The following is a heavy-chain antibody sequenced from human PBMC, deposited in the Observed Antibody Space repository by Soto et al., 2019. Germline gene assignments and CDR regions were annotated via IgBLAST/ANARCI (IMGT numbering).Heavy chain of an antibody. CDR2: IWYDGSNK. D-gene: IGHD3-16*02. CDR3: ARDHGSRLRLGELSAFDY. Sequence: QVQLVESGGGVVQPGRSLRLSCAASGFTFSSYGMHWVRQAPGKGLEWVAVIWYDGSNKYYADSVKGRFTISRDNSKNTLYLQMNSLRAEDTAVYYCARDHGSRLRLGELSAFDYWGQGTLVTVSS. CDR1: GFTFSSYG. V-gene: IGHV3-33*01. J-gene: IGHJ4*02.